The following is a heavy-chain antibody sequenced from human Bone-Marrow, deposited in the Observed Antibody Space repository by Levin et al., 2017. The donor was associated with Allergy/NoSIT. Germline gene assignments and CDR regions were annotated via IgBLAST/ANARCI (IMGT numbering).Heavy chain of an antibody. Sequence: GGSLRLSCTVSGFTFSSHAMSWVRQAPGKGLEWVSDMSSGGGTTHYADSVKGRFTISRDNSKNMLFLQMNSLRVEDSAVYYCAKCWRRSTAAYYDSWGQGTLVTVSS. D-gene: IGHD2-21*01. V-gene: IGHV3-23*01. CDR3: AKCWRRSTAAYYDS. J-gene: IGHJ4*02. CDR2: MSSGGGTT. CDR1: GFTFSSHA.